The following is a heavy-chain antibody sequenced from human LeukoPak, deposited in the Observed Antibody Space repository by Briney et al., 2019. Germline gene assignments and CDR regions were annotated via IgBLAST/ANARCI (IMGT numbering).Heavy chain of an antibody. CDR1: EFTFSSYG. J-gene: IGHJ4*02. Sequence: GGSLRLSCAASEFTFSSYGMSWVRQAPGKGLEWVSGITGRSDSTYYAESVKGRFTISRDNSKNTLYLQMNSLRAEDTAVYFCAKERDFWSGRGSHFDYWGQGTLVTVSS. CDR3: AKERDFWSGRGSHFDY. V-gene: IGHV3-23*01. D-gene: IGHD3-3*01. CDR2: ITGRSDST.